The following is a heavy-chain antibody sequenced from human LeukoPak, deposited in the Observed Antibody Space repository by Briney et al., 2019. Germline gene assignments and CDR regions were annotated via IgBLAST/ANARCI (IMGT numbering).Heavy chain of an antibody. Sequence: PGGSLRLSCAASGFTFSSYWIHWVRQAPGKGLVWVSRINSDGSSTSYADSVKGRFTISRDNAKNTLYLQMNSLRAEDTAVYYCARAYSSGWYFDYWGQGTLVTVSS. D-gene: IGHD6-19*01. CDR3: ARAYSSGWYFDY. CDR1: GFTFSSYW. J-gene: IGHJ4*02. V-gene: IGHV3-74*01. CDR2: INSDGSST.